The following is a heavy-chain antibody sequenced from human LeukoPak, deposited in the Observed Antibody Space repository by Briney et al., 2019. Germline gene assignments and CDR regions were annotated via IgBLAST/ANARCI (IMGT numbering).Heavy chain of an antibody. Sequence: ASVKVSCXASGYTFTGYYMHWVRLAPGQGLEWMGRINPNSGGTNYAQKFQGRVTMTRDTSISTAYMELSRLRSDDTAVYYCARVSSSWYLGLNWFDPWGQGTLVTVSS. J-gene: IGHJ5*02. CDR3: ARVSSSWYLGLNWFDP. CDR1: GYTFTGYY. D-gene: IGHD6-13*01. V-gene: IGHV1-2*06. CDR2: INPNSGGT.